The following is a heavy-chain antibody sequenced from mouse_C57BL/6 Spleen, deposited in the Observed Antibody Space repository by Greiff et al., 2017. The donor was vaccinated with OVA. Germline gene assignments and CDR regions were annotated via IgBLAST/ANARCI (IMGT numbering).Heavy chain of an antibody. V-gene: IGHV1-72*01. CDR2: IDPNSGGT. D-gene: IGHD1-2*01. Sequence: VQLQQPGAELVKPGASVKLSCKASGYTFTSYWMHWVKQRPGRGLEWIGRIDPNSGGTKYNEKFKSKAILTVDKPSSTAYMQLSSLTSEDSAVYYCARSGITTAPYWYFDVWGTGTTVTVSS. J-gene: IGHJ1*03. CDR1: GYTFTSYW. CDR3: ARSGITTAPYWYFDV.